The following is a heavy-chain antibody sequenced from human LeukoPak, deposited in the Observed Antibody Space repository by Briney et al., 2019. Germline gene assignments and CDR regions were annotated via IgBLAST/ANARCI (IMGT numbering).Heavy chain of an antibody. D-gene: IGHD3/OR15-3a*01. CDR3: AKEVARRTGGFDP. CDR2: IYYSGTT. V-gene: IGHV4-38-2*02. Sequence: SETLSLTCTVSAYSISNDYYWVWIRQPPGKELEWIASIYYSGTTYYNPSLKSRDTISVDTSKNQFSLKLSSVTAADTAVYYCAKEVARRTGGFDPWGQGTLVTVSS. J-gene: IGHJ5*02. CDR1: AYSISNDYY.